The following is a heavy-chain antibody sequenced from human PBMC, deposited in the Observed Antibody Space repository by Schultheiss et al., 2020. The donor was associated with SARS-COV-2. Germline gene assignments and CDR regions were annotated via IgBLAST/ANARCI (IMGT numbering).Heavy chain of an antibody. CDR2: INPNSGGT. J-gene: IGHJ6*02. Sequence: ASVKVSCKASGYTFTGYYMHWVRQAPGQGLEWMGWINPNSGGTNYAQKFQGRVTMTRDTSISTAYMELSRLRSDDTAVYYCARDQMSYGSGSYPSYYYYGMDVWGQGTTVTVSS. V-gene: IGHV1-2*02. D-gene: IGHD3-10*01. CDR1: GYTFTGYY. CDR3: ARDQMSYGSGSYPSYYYYGMDV.